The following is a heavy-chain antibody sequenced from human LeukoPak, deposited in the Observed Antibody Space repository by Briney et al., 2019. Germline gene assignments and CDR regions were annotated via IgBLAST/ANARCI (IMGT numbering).Heavy chain of an antibody. Sequence: GGSLKLSRTASGFTFSGSAVHWVRQASGKGLEWVGRIRSKANTYATAYAASVEGRFTISRDDSKNTAYLQMNSLETEDTAVYYCLASGGYWGQGTPVTVPS. CDR2: IRSKANTYAT. V-gene: IGHV3-73*01. J-gene: IGHJ4*02. CDR3: LASGGY. CDR1: GFTFSGSA. D-gene: IGHD6-25*01.